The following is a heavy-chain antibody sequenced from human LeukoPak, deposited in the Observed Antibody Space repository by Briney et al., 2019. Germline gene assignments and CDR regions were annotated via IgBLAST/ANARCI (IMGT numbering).Heavy chain of an antibody. CDR1: RGSISSGGYY. V-gene: IGHV4-31*03. J-gene: IGHJ4*02. Sequence: QVQLQESGPGLVKPSQTLSLTCTVSRGSISSGGYYWSWIRQHPGQDLEWIGYIYYSGNTYYNPSLKSRVTISVDTSKNQFSLKLSSVTAADTAVYYCARVRLDGKPHFDYWGQGTLVTVSS. CDR2: IYYSGNT. CDR3: ARVRLDGKPHFDY. D-gene: IGHD1-14*01.